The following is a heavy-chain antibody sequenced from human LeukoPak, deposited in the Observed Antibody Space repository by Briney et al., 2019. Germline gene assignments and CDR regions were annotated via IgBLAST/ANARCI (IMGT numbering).Heavy chain of an antibody. V-gene: IGHV3-48*02. CDR1: EFTFSSYS. D-gene: IGHD2/OR15-2a*01. Sequence: GGSLRLSCAASEFTFSSYSMNWVRRAPGKGLEWVSYISSSSSTIYYAGSVKGRFTISRDNAKNSLYLQMNSLRDEDTAVYYCARGILSGLDYWGQGTLVTVSS. CDR3: ARGILSGLDY. J-gene: IGHJ4*02. CDR2: ISSSSSTI.